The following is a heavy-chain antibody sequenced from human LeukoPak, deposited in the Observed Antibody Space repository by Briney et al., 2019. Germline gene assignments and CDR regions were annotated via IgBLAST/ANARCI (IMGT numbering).Heavy chain of an antibody. CDR2: ISSSSLYL. Sequence: GGSLRLSCAAYGFTFSNYCMNWVRQAPGKGLEWVSSISSSSLYLYYADSVKGRFTISRDNAKNSLYLQMNSLRIEDTAIYYCARDPTQYKNNTSPTAGYFDYWGQGSLVTVSS. D-gene: IGHD1-1*01. CDR1: GFTFSNYC. J-gene: IGHJ4*02. V-gene: IGHV3-21*01. CDR3: ARDPTQYKNNTSPTAGYFDY.